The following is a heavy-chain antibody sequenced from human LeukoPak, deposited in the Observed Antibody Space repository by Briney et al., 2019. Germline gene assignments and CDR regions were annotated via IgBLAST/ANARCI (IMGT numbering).Heavy chain of an antibody. Sequence: SGPGLVKPSETLSLTCTVSGGSISSYYWSWIRQPAGKGLEWIGRIYTSGSTNYNPSLKSRVTMSADTSKNQFSLKLSSVTAADTAVYYCARDGITIFGVVIKAEYFQHWGQGTLVTVSS. CDR1: GGSISSYY. CDR3: ARDGITIFGVVIKAEYFQH. CDR2: IYTSGST. V-gene: IGHV4-4*07. D-gene: IGHD3-3*01. J-gene: IGHJ1*01.